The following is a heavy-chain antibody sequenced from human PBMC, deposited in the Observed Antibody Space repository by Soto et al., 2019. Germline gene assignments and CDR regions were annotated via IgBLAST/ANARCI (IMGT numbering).Heavy chain of an antibody. CDR3: ARERIEVGYDPCYGMDV. CDR2: ISSSSSYI. V-gene: IGHV3-21*01. J-gene: IGHJ6*02. D-gene: IGHD5-12*01. Sequence: GFLRLSCAASGFTFSSYSMNWVRQAPGKGLEWVSSISSSSSYIYYADSVKGRFTISRDNAKNSLYLQMNSLRAEDTDVYYCARERIEVGYDPCYGMDVWGQGTTVTVSS. CDR1: GFTFSSYS.